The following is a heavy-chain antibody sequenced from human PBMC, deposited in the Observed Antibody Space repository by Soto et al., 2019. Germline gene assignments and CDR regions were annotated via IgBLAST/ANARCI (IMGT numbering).Heavy chain of an antibody. V-gene: IGHV1-46*01. D-gene: IGHD1-1*01. CDR1: GYDVTRYY. CDR3: SKVVENDGDTHLDYDYYGLDA. CDR2: INPTGGGRT. J-gene: IGHJ6*02. Sequence: QVQLVQSGAEVKKPGASVKVSCKASGYDVTRYYIHWVRQGPGQGLECMGIINPTGGGRTKYAQKVQGRVTVTSDRSTSPVYMELNSLRSDDTAVDYCSKVVENDGDTHLDYDYYGLDAWGQGPTVTFSS.